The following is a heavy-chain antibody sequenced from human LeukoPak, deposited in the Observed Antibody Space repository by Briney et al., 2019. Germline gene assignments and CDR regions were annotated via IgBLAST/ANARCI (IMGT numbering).Heavy chain of an antibody. CDR2: IYYSGST. Sequence: TSETLSLTCTVSGGSISSYYWSWIRQPPGKGLEWIGYIYYSGSTNYNPSLKSRVTISVDTSKNQFSLKLSSVTAADTAVYYCARQGFKYQLLFGWFDPWGQGTLVTVSS. J-gene: IGHJ5*02. CDR1: GGSISSYY. CDR3: ARQGFKYQLLFGWFDP. D-gene: IGHD2-2*01. V-gene: IGHV4-59*08.